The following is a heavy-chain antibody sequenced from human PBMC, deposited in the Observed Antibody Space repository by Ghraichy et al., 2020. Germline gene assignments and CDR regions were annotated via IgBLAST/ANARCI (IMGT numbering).Heavy chain of an antibody. CDR3: AREGGIGYTYLHP. D-gene: IGHD5-18*01. CDR2: INLSGGRT. Sequence: ASVKVSCKAPEFFFVSYSMHWVRQAPGQGLEWMGEINLSGGRTTYAQEFQDRVTMTRDTSTSTVYMELRSLTSEDTAVYYCAREGGIGYTYLHPWGQGTLVTVPS. J-gene: IGHJ5*02. V-gene: IGHV1-46*01. CDR1: EFFFVSYS.